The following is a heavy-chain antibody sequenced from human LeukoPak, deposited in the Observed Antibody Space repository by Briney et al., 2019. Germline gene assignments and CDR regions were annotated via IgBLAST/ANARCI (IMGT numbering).Heavy chain of an antibody. D-gene: IGHD3-16*01. J-gene: IGHJ4*02. CDR3: GRGYSVMLKSTGY. V-gene: IGHV1-8*03. Sequence: ASVKVSCKASGYTFTTYQVNWLRQAPGQRLEWMGWMNPSSGDTGYTQKFQGRVTITWNTSISTAYMELRSLTSEDTALYYCGRGYSVMLKSTGYWGQGTLVTVSS. CDR1: GYTFTTYQ. CDR2: MNPSSGDT.